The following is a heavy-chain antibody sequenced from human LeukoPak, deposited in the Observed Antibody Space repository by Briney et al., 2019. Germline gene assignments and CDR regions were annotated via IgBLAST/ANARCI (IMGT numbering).Heavy chain of an antibody. CDR2: IYYSGST. J-gene: IGHJ5*02. D-gene: IGHD6-13*01. CDR1: GGSISSYY. CDR3: ARVVAAGTSWFDP. V-gene: IGHV4-59*01. Sequence: PSETLSLTCTVSGGSISSYYWSWIRQPPGKGLEWIGYIYYSGSTNYNPSLKSRVTISVDTSKNQFSLKLSSVTAADTAVYYCARVVAAGTSWFDPWGQGTLVTVSS.